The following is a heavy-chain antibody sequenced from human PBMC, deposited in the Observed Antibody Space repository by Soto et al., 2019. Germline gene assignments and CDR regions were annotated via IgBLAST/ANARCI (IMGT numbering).Heavy chain of an antibody. CDR1: GITLSSAW. CDR3: TTDRRITLAQFDY. V-gene: IGHV3-15*01. Sequence: GGSLRLSCAASGITLSSAWMIWVRQAPGKGLEWVARIKSESDGGTTDYTAPVKGRFTISRDDSKNTLYLQMNSLKTEDTAVYYCTTDRRITLAQFDYWGQGTLVTVSS. D-gene: IGHD1-20*01. CDR2: IKSESDGGTT. J-gene: IGHJ4*02.